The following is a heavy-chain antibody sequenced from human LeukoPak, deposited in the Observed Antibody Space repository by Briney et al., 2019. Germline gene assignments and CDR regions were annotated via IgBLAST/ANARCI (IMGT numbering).Heavy chain of an antibody. CDR2: IYYSGST. V-gene: IGHV4-59*01. D-gene: IGHD3-3*01. J-gene: IGHJ4*02. CDR3: ARAYYDFWSGYYSFDY. Sequence: SSETLSLTCTVSGGSISSYYWSWIRQPPGKGLEWIGYIYYSGSTNYNPSLKSRVTISVDTSKSQFSLKLSSVTAVDTAVYYCARAYYDFWSGYYSFDYWGQGTLVTVSS. CDR1: GGSISSYY.